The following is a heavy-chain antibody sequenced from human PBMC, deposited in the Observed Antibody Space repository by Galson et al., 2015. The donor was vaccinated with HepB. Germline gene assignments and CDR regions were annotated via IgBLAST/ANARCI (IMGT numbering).Heavy chain of an antibody. CDR3: AREERMEREGAWG. Sequence: SVKVSCKASGYTFTSYYMHWVRQAPGQGLEWMGIINPSGGSTSYAQKFQGRVTMTRDTSTSTVYMELSSLRSEDTAVYYCAREERMEREGAWGWGQGTLVTVSS. J-gene: IGHJ4*02. D-gene: IGHD1-26*01. CDR2: INPSGGST. CDR1: GYTFTSYY. V-gene: IGHV1-46*01.